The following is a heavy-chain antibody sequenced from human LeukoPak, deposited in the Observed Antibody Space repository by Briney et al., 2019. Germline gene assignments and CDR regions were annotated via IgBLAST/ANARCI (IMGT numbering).Heavy chain of an antibody. CDR2: IIPILGIA. Sequence: ASVKVSCKASGGTFSSYAIRWVRQAPGQGLEWMGRIIPILGIANYAQKFQGRVTITADKSTSTAYMELSSLRSEDTAVYYCARIYDYVWGSYRPLPFDYWGQGTLVTVSS. D-gene: IGHD3-16*02. CDR1: GGTFSSYA. V-gene: IGHV1-69*04. CDR3: ARIYDYVWGSYRPLPFDY. J-gene: IGHJ4*02.